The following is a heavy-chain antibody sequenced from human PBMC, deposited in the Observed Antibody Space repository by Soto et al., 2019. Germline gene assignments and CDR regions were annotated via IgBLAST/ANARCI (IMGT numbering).Heavy chain of an antibody. J-gene: IGHJ4*02. D-gene: IGHD2-2*01. Sequence: PSETLSLTCTVSGGSMSRYYWSWIRQSPGKGLEWIGYVYYSGSTNYNPSLKSRVTISVDTSRNQFSLKLSSVTAADTAVYYRARGYCSSTSCYASWRSFDYWGQGTLVTVSS. V-gene: IGHV4-59*01. CDR3: ARGYCSSTSCYASWRSFDY. CDR1: GGSMSRYY. CDR2: VYYSGST.